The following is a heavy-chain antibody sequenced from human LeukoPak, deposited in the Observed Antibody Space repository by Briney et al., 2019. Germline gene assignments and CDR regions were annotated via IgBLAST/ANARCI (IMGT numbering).Heavy chain of an antibody. V-gene: IGHV3-7*01. CDR1: GFTFSSYW. Sequence: GGSLRLSCAASGFTFSSYWMSWVRQAPGKGLEWVANIKQDGSEKYYVDSVKGRFTISRDNAKNSLYLQMNSLRAEGTAVYYCAREGVDTAMVDWDYWGQGTLVTVSS. CDR2: IKQDGSEK. D-gene: IGHD5-18*01. J-gene: IGHJ4*02. CDR3: AREGVDTAMVDWDY.